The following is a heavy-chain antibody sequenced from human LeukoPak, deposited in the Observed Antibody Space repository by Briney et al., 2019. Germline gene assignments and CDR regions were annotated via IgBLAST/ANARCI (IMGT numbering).Heavy chain of an antibody. CDR2: ISWNSGSI. Sequence: GGSLRLSCAASGFTFDDYAMHWVRQAPGKGLEWVSGISWNSGSIGYADSVKGRFTISRDNAKNSPYLQMNSLRAEDTAVYYCAKDSGDSPEYFQHWGQGTLVTVSS. J-gene: IGHJ1*01. CDR1: GFTFDDYA. V-gene: IGHV3-9*01. D-gene: IGHD4-17*01. CDR3: AKDSGDSPEYFQH.